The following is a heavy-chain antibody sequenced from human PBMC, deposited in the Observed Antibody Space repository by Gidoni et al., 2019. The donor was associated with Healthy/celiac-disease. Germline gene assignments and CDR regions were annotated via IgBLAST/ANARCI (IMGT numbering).Heavy chain of an antibody. D-gene: IGHD3-10*01. CDR2: MSGSGGST. V-gene: IGHV3-23*01. CDR3: AKDLLVFGYYGSGSKLDY. J-gene: IGHJ4*02. Sequence: EVQLLESGGGLVPPGGSLRLSCAASGFTFRSYPMRWVRQAPGKGLEWVSAMSGSGGSTYYADSVKGRFTISRDNSKNTLYLQMNSLRAEDTAVYYCAKDLLVFGYYGSGSKLDYWGQGTLVTVSS. CDR1: GFTFRSYP.